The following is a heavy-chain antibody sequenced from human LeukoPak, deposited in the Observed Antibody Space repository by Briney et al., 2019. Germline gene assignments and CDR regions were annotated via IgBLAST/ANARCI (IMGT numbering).Heavy chain of an antibody. V-gene: IGHV3-9*01. CDR3: AKGYLTRDIMWGFDY. CDR2: ISWNSGSI. D-gene: IGHD2-15*01. Sequence: PGGSLRLSCAASGFTFDDYATHWVRQAPGKGLEWVSGISWNSGSIGYADSVKGRFTISRDNAKNSLYLQMNSLRTEDTALYYCAKGYLTRDIMWGFDYWGQGTLVTVSS. CDR1: GFTFDDYA. J-gene: IGHJ4*02.